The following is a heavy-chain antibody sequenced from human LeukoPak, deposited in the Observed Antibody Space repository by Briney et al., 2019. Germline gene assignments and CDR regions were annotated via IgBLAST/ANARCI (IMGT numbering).Heavy chain of an antibody. D-gene: IGHD3-10*01. CDR3: ARDTYYYGSGNYPPFDY. V-gene: IGHV1-18*04. CDR2: ISAYNGNT. Sequence: ASVKVSCKASGYTFTSYYMHWVRQAPGQGLEWMGWISAYNGNTNYAQKVQGRVTMTTDTSTSTAYMELRSLRSDDTAVYYCARDTYYYGSGNYPPFDYWGQGTLVTVSS. CDR1: GYTFTSYY. J-gene: IGHJ4*02.